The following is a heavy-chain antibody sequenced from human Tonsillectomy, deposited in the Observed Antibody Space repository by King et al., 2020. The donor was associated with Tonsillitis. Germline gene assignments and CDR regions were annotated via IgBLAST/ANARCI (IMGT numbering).Heavy chain of an antibody. Sequence: VQLVESGGGVVQPGRSLRLSCAASGFTFSSYGMHWVRQAPGKGLEWVAVISYDGSNKYYADSVKGRFTISRDNSKNTLYLQMNSLRAEDTAVYYCAKPRRGYCSSTSCPANNWGQGTLVPVSS. CDR3: AKPRRGYCSSTSCPANN. D-gene: IGHD2-2*01. V-gene: IGHV3-30*18. CDR2: ISYDGSNK. J-gene: IGHJ4*02. CDR1: GFTFSSYG.